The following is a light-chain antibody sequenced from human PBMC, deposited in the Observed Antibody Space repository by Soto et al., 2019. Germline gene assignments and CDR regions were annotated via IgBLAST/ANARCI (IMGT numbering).Light chain of an antibody. Sequence: QSALPQPPSASGSPGQSVTISCTGTSSDVGGHNFVSWYQQHPGKAPKFLIYEVTKRPSGVPDRFSGSKSGITASLTVSGLQADDEAYYYCSAYAGNNNPVIFGGGTQLTVL. V-gene: IGLV2-8*01. CDR1: SSDVGGHNF. CDR2: EVT. J-gene: IGLJ2*01. CDR3: SAYAGNNNPVI.